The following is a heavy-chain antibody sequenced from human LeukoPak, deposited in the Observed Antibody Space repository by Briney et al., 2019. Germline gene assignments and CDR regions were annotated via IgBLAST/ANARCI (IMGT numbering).Heavy chain of an antibody. CDR2: ISAYNGNT. Sequence: ASLTLSCTASGYTFTSYGISWVRQAPGQGLDWMGWISAYNGNTNYAQKLQGRVTMTTDTSTSTAYMELRSLRSDDTAVYYCARDITTDFGSGYYRFDYWGQGTLVTVSS. CDR3: ARDITTDFGSGYYRFDY. CDR1: GYTFTSYG. J-gene: IGHJ4*02. D-gene: IGHD3-3*01. V-gene: IGHV1-18*01.